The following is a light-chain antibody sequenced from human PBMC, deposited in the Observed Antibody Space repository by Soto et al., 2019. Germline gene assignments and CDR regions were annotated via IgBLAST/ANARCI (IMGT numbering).Light chain of an antibody. Sequence: DIQMTQSPSTLSASVGDRVNITCLASQSISSWLAWYQQKPGKAPKLLIYDASSLESGVPSRFSGSGSGTEFTLTISSLQPDDFATYYCQQYNSYPYTCGQGTKGDIK. CDR2: DAS. V-gene: IGKV1-5*01. CDR1: QSISSW. CDR3: QQYNSYPYT. J-gene: IGKJ2*01.